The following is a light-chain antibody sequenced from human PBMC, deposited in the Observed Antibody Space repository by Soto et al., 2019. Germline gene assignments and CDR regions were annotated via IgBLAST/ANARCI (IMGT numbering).Light chain of an antibody. J-gene: IGKJ5*01. CDR1: QTVSNNY. CDR2: GAS. Sequence: EIVLTQSPGTLSLSPWDRATLSCRASQTVSNNYLAWCQQKPGQAPRVLMYGASRRATGIPDRFSGGGSGTDFTLTISRLEPEDFAVYFCQQYAGPPTTFGQGTRLEIK. CDR3: QQYAGPPTT. V-gene: IGKV3-20*01.